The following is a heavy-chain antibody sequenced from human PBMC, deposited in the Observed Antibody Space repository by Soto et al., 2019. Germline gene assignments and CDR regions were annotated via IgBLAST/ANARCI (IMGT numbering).Heavy chain of an antibody. Sequence: EVQLVESGGGLVKPGGSLRLSCAASGFTFTRYSMNWVRQAPGKGLEWVSSISSTTNYIYYGDSMKGRFTISRDNAKNSRDLEMNGLGAEDTAVYYCARDTDDLTSDFDYWGQGTLVTVSS. CDR2: ISSTTNYI. J-gene: IGHJ4*02. CDR3: ARDTDDLTSDFDY. D-gene: IGHD1-1*01. V-gene: IGHV3-21*06. CDR1: GFTFTRYS.